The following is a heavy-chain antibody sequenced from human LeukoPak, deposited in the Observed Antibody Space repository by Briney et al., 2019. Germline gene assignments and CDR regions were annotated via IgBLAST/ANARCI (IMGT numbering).Heavy chain of an antibody. CDR1: RFTFDDYA. CDR3: AKDKNDGDYYYGMDV. V-gene: IGHV3-9*01. CDR2: ISWNSGSI. J-gene: IGHJ6*02. Sequence: PGRSLRLSCAASRFTFDDYAMHWVRQAPGEGLEWVSGISWNSGSIGYADSVKGRFTISRDNAKNSLYLQMNSLRAEDTALYYCAKDKNDGDYYYGMDVRGQGTTVTVSS. D-gene: IGHD2-8*01.